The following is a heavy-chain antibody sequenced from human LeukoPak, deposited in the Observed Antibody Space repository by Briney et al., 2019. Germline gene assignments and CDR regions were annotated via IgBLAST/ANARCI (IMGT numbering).Heavy chain of an antibody. Sequence: PGGSLRLSCAASGFTFSSYSMNWVRQAPGKGLEWVSAISGSGGSTYYADSVKGRFTISRDNSKNTLYLQMNSLRAEDTAVYYCATDSSGYYLGARSRPGVTVLTDYWGQGTLVTVSS. CDR2: ISGSGGST. CDR3: ATDSSGYYLGARSRPGVTVLTDY. V-gene: IGHV3-23*01. CDR1: GFTFSSYS. J-gene: IGHJ4*02. D-gene: IGHD3-22*01.